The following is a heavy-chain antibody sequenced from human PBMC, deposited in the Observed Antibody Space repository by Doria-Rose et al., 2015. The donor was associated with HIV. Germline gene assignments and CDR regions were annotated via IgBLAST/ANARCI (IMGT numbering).Heavy chain of an antibody. Sequence: QESGPVLVKPTETLTLTCTVSGVSLSSPGMGVSWIRQPPGKALEWLANIFSDDERSYKTSLKSRLTISRVTSKSQLVLTMTDMDPVYTATYYCARIKSSRWYHKYYFDFWGQGTLVIVSA. CDR2: IFSDDER. V-gene: IGHV2-26*01. J-gene: IGHJ4*02. CDR3: ARIKSSRWYHKYYFDF. CDR1: GVSLSSPGMG. D-gene: IGHD6-13*01.